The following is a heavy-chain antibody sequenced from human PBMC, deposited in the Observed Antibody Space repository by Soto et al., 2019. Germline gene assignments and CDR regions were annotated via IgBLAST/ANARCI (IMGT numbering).Heavy chain of an antibody. V-gene: IGHV4-61*08. CDR3: ARLGGYYQAFDQ. J-gene: IGHJ4*02. CDR2: IYYTGTT. Sequence: SETLSLTCTVSGDSISSGGYYWSWIRQLPGKGLEWIGYIYYTGTTTYHPSLKSRVTISIDTSRNQFSLKLNSVTAADTAVYYCARLGGYYQAFDQWGQGSLVTVSS. CDR1: GDSISSGGYY. D-gene: IGHD2-21*02.